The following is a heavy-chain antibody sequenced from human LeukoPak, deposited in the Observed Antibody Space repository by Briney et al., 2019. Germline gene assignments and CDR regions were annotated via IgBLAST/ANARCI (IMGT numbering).Heavy chain of an antibody. CDR3: ARGRLSIFGVVNGYYYYMDV. D-gene: IGHD3-3*02. J-gene: IGHJ6*03. CDR2: ISHTGGT. Sequence: SGTLSLTCAVSGGSISSSNWWSWVRQPPGKGLEWIGYISHTGGTYYNSSLLSRVTISVDKSKNQFFLTLGSVTAADTAVYFCARGRLSIFGVVNGYYYYMDVWGKGTTVTVSS. CDR1: GGSISSSNW. V-gene: IGHV4-4*02.